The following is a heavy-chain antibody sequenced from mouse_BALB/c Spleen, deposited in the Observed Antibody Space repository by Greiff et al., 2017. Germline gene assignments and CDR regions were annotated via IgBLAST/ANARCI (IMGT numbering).Heavy chain of an antibody. J-gene: IGHJ3*01. CDR1: GFTFSDYY. V-gene: IGHV5-4*02. D-gene: IGHD2-1*01. Sequence: EVKLMESGGGLVKPGGSLKLSCAASGFTFSDYYMYWVRQTPEKRLEWVATISDGGSYTYYPDSVKGRFTISRDNAKNNLYLQMSSLKSEDTAMYYCARGFYYGNYWFAYWGQGTLVTVSA. CDR3: ARGFYYGNYWFAY. CDR2: ISDGGSYT.